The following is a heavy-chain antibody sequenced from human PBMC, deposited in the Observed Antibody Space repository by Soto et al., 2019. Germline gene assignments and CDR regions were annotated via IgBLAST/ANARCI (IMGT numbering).Heavy chain of an antibody. CDR2: ISGSTSTI. CDR1: GFTFSDFY. CDR3: ARSANGGMDV. J-gene: IGHJ6*02. V-gene: IGHV3-11*01. Sequence: LRLSCTASGFTFSDFYMSWIRQTPGKGLDWISYISGSTSTIYYADSVKGRFTISRDNAKKSVYLQMNSLRAEDTAGYYCARSANGGMDVWGRGTTVTVSS.